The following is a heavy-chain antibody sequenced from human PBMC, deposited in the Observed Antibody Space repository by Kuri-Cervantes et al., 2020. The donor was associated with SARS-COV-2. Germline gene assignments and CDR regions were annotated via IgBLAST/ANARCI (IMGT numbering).Heavy chain of an antibody. CDR1: GFTFSNAW. CDR2: ISSSSSYI. Sequence: GESLKISCAASGFTFSNAWMSWVRQAPGKGLEWVSSISSSSSYIYYADSVKGRFTISRDNAKNSLYLQMNSLRAEDTAVYYCARDLIAGTTNFDYWGQGTLVTVSS. V-gene: IGHV3-21*01. CDR3: ARDLIAGTTNFDY. D-gene: IGHD1-7*01. J-gene: IGHJ4*02.